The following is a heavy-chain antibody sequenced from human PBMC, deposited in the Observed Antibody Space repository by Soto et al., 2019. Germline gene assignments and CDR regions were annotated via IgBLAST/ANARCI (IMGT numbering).Heavy chain of an antibody. V-gene: IGHV4-59*01. CDR3: ARDPVGVTHFDY. CDR1: SISTYY. Sequence: QVQLQESGPGLVKPSETLSLTCTVDSISTYYWNWIGQPPGKGLEWIGYIYYLGRTNYNSSLKSRITMSIDTSKNQFSLKLSSVTAADTAIYYCARDPVGVTHFDYWGQGAPVTVSS. CDR2: IYYLGRT. D-gene: IGHD1-26*01. J-gene: IGHJ4*02.